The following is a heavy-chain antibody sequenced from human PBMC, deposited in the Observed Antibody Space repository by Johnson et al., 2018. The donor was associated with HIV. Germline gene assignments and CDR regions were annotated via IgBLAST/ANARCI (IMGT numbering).Heavy chain of an antibody. CDR1: GFTFSDYY. CDR2: IYSGGST. D-gene: IGHD6-19*01. CDR3: AKDLSPYSSGWYDAFDI. J-gene: IGHJ3*02. Sequence: EVQLVESGGGVVQPGGSLRLSCAASGFTFSDYYMSWVRQAPGKGLEWVSVIYSGGSTFYADSVKGRFTISRDNANNSLFLQMNSLRAEDTAVYYCAKDLSPYSSGWYDAFDIWGQGTMVTVSS. V-gene: IGHV3-66*01.